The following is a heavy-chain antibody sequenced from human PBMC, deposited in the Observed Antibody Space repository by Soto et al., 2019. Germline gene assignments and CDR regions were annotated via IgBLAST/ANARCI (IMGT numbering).Heavy chain of an antibody. CDR1: GGTFSSYA. V-gene: IGHV1-69*01. D-gene: IGHD6-19*01. CDR2: IIPIFGTA. CDR3: ARADGGCQRDFCYYYYGMDV. J-gene: IGHJ6*02. Sequence: VKVSCKASGGTFSSYAISWVRQAPGQGLEWMGGIIPIFGTANYAQKFQGRVTITADESTSTAYMELSSLRSEDTAVYYCARADGGCQRDFCYYYYGMDVWGQGTTVTVSS.